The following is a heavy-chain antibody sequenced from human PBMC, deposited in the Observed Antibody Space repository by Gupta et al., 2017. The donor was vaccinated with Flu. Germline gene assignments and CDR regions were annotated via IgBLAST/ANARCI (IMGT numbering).Heavy chain of an antibody. V-gene: IGHV3-7*01. D-gene: IGHD1-14*01. J-gene: IGHJ3*02. Sequence: EVQLVESGGDLVQPGGSLRLSCVASGFTFRNSWMTWVRQAQRTGLELVGNINPDGSTTNYVDSVKGRFTISRDNVKNSVYLQMNSRRVDDTATYYCVRDPENSAFDIWGQGTMVTVSS. CDR3: VRDPENSAFDI. CDR1: GFTFRNSW. CDR2: INPDGSTT.